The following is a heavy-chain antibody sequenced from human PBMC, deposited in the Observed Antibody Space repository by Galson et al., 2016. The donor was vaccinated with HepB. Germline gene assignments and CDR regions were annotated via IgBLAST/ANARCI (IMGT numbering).Heavy chain of an antibody. D-gene: IGHD2-15*01. CDR2: TYHTSNWYS. CDR1: GDSVSSKSAA. CDR3: ARGHLVVPFSFYFDY. J-gene: IGHJ4*02. V-gene: IGHV6-1*01. Sequence: CAISGDSVSSKSAAWNWIRHSPSRGLEWLGRTYHTSNWYSDYAVSVKSRITINPDTSKNQLSLQLNSVTPEDTAVYYCARGHLVVPFSFYFDYWGQGSLVTVPS.